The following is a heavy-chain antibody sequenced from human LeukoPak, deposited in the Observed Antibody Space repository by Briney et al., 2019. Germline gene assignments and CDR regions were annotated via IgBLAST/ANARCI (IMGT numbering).Heavy chain of an antibody. V-gene: IGHV4-59*08. CDR2: IYYSGST. Sequence: PSETLSLTCTVSGGSISSYYWSWIRQPPGKGLEWIGYIYYSGSTNYNPSLKSRVTISVDTSKNQFSLKLSSVTAADTAVYYCARHSYSGSYGYFDYWGQGTLVTVSS. D-gene: IGHD1-26*01. J-gene: IGHJ4*02. CDR3: ARHSYSGSYGYFDY. CDR1: GGSISSYY.